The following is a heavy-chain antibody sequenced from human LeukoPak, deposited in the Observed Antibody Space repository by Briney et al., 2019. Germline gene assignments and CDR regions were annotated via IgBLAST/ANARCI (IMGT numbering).Heavy chain of an antibody. V-gene: IGHV1-18*01. D-gene: IGHD2-2*01. CDR3: ARVVPAAVSSRYYYYYYYMDV. J-gene: IGHJ6*03. CDR1: GYTFTSYG. Sequence: ASVKVSCKASGYTFTSYGISWVRQAPGQGLEWMGWISAYNGNTNYAQKLQGRVTMTTDTSTSTAYMELRSLRSDDTAVYYCARVVPAAVSSRYYYYYYYMDVWGKGTTVTTSS. CDR2: ISAYNGNT.